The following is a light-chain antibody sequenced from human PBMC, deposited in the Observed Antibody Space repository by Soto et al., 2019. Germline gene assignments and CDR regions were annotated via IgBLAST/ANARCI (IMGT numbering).Light chain of an antibody. CDR1: QDIANF. CDR2: AAS. J-gene: IGKJ4*01. CDR3: PKCKVAPFT. Sequence: ILITQAPSSLSAFFGDRVTITRRASQDIANFLAWYQQKPGKVPRLLIYAASTLQSGVPSRFSGSGSGTDFTLSISSPQAEDVASYYCPKCKVAPFTFGGGTKVDIK. V-gene: IGKV1-27*01.